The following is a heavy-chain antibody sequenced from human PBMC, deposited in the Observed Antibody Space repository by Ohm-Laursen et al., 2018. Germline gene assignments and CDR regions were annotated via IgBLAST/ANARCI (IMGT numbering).Heavy chain of an antibody. CDR2: INPNSGGT. J-gene: IGHJ3*02. CDR1: GYTFTGYY. D-gene: IGHD1-26*01. Sequence: SVKVSCKASGYTFTGYYMHWVRQAPGQGLEWMGWINPNSGGTNYAQKFQGRVTMTRDTSISTAYMELSRLRSDDTAVYYCARGRSGSWYDAFDIWGQGTMVTVSS. CDR3: ARGRSGSWYDAFDI. V-gene: IGHV1-2*02.